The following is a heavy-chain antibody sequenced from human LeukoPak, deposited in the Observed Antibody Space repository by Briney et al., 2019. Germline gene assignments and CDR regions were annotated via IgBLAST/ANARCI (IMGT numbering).Heavy chain of an antibody. CDR2: IYDSGST. V-gene: IGHV4-39*01. CDR1: GGSIRSSYYY. CDR3: ARGPTSDY. J-gene: IGHJ4*02. Sequence: KPSETLSLTCTVSGGSIRSSYYYWGWIRQPPGKGLEWIGSIYDSGSTYYNPSLKSRVTISVDTSKNQFSLKLNSVTAADTAVYYCARGPTSDYWGQGTLVTVSS.